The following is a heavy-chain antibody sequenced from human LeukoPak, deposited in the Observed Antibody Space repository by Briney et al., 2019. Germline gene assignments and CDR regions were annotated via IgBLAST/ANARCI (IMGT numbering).Heavy chain of an antibody. Sequence: SETLSLTCAVYGGSFSGYYWSWIRQPPGKGLEWIGEINHSGSTNYNPSLKSRVTISVDTSKNQFSLKLSSVTAADTAVYYCASPPLGYCSSTSCRRFDYWGQGTLVTVSS. V-gene: IGHV4-34*01. J-gene: IGHJ4*02. CDR1: GGSFSGYY. CDR2: INHSGST. D-gene: IGHD2-2*01. CDR3: ASPPLGYCSSTSCRRFDY.